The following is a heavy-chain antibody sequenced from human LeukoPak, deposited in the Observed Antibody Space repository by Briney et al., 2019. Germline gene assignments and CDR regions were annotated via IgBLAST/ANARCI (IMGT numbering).Heavy chain of an antibody. CDR2: ISSSGGTT. J-gene: IGHJ4*02. D-gene: IGHD6-19*01. V-gene: IGHV3-23*01. Sequence: LAGGSLRLSCAVSGFTFRDHAMSWVRQAPGKGLEWVSVISSSGGTTYYSDSVKGRFIISRDNSKNTLYLQMNSLRAEDTAVYYCAKAGIAVPATPEYCGQGTQVTVSS. CDR3: AKAGIAVPATPEY. CDR1: GFTFRDHA.